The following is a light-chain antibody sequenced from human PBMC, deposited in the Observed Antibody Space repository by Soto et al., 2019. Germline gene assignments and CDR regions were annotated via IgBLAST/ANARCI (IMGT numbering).Light chain of an antibody. Sequence: DIQMTQSPSTLSASVGDRVTITCRASQSISSWLAWYQQKPGKAPKLLIYKASSLESGVPSRLSGSGSRTEFTLTISSLQPDDFATYYCQQYNRYSPWTFGQGTKVEIK. V-gene: IGKV1-5*03. CDR3: QQYNRYSPWT. CDR2: KAS. CDR1: QSISSW. J-gene: IGKJ1*01.